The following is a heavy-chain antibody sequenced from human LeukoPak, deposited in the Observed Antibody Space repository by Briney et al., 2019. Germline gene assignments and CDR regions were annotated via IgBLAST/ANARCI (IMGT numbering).Heavy chain of an antibody. CDR3: ARGAHKRDDYGGFFDY. J-gene: IGHJ4*02. CDR1: GFTFSNYA. CDR2: ISYDGSKK. D-gene: IGHD4-23*01. Sequence: GGSLRLSCAASGFTFSNYAMHWVRQAPGKGLEWVAVISYDGSKKDYADSEKGRFTISRDDSKNTLYLQMNSLRAEDTAIYYCARGAHKRDDYGGFFDYWGQGTLVTVSS. V-gene: IGHV3-30*04.